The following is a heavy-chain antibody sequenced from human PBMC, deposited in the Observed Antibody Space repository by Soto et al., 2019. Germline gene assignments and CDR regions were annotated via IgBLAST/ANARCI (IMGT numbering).Heavy chain of an antibody. CDR2: IRGFSPYT. Sequence: PGGSLRLSCISSGFTFRTYTMNLVRQAPGKGLEWVSGIRGFSPYTFYAESVKGRFTISRDNAKNSLYLQMNSLRAEDTAVYYCARDRGYDAHDYYYNAMDVWGQGTTVTVSS. D-gene: IGHD3-10*01. J-gene: IGHJ6*02. CDR1: GFTFRTYT. CDR3: ARDRGYDAHDYYYNAMDV. V-gene: IGHV3-21*01.